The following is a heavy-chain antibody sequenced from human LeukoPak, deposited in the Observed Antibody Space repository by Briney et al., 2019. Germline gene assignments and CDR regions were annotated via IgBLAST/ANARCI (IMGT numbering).Heavy chain of an antibody. CDR1: GFTFSNYA. J-gene: IGHJ4*02. Sequence: GGSLRLSCAASGFTFSNYAMNWVRQAPGKGLEWVSSITGSGGDAYYADSVKGRFTIFRDNSKNTLDLQMNSLRAEDTAVYYCAKGLKGCSSSSCYYFFDFWGQGALITVSS. CDR2: ITGSGGDA. CDR3: AKGLKGCSSSSCYYFFDF. D-gene: IGHD2-2*01. V-gene: IGHV3-23*01.